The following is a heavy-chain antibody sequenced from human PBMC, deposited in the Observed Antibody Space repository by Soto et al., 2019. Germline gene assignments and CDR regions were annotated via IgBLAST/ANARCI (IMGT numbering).Heavy chain of an antibody. CDR2: ISGSGENT. D-gene: IGHD5-12*01. CDR3: AKRDGYNAFDY. CDR1: GFTFRSYA. Sequence: EVQLLESGGDLVQPGGSLRLSCAASGFTFRSYAMGWVRKAPGKGLEWVSAISGSGENTHYADSVKGRFTISRDNSKNTLYLQMNSLRAEDTAVYCCAKRDGYNAFDYWGQGTLVTVSS. J-gene: IGHJ4*02. V-gene: IGHV3-23*01.